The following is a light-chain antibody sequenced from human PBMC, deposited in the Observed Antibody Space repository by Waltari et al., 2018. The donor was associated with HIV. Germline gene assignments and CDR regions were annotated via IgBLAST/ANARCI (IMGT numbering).Light chain of an antibody. Sequence: EIVFTQSPGTLSLSPGERATLSCRASQSVGSNYLAWYQQRPGQTPRLLIYDASSRATGITDRFSGSGSGTDFTLTITRLEPEDFAVYYCQQYGSSPLFTFGPGTKVDIK. CDR2: DAS. CDR1: QSVGSNY. CDR3: QQYGSSPLFT. V-gene: IGKV3-20*01. J-gene: IGKJ3*01.